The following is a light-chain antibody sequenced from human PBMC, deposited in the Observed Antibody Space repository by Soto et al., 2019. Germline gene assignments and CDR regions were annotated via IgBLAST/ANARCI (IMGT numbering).Light chain of an antibody. V-gene: IGLV2-23*01. CDR3: CSYAGNSTYV. CDR1: SSDVGSYNL. J-gene: IGLJ1*01. Sequence: QSALTQPASVSGSPGQSITISCTGTSSDVGSYNLVSWYQQHPGKAPKLMIYEGNKRPSGVSNRFSGSKSGNTASLTISGLQAEDEADYYCCSYAGNSTYVFGTGTKVTVL. CDR2: EGN.